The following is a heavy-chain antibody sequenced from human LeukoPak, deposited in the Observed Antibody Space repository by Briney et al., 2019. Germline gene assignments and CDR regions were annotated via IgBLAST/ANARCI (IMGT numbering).Heavy chain of an antibody. J-gene: IGHJ4*02. CDR1: GGSISSYY. CDR3: ASGSGWPSPFDY. Sequence: PSETLSLTCSVSGGSISSYYWSWIRQPAGKGLEWIGRIYTSGSTNYNPSLKSRVTISVDTSKNQFSLKLSSVTAADTAVYYCASGSGWPSPFDYWGQGTLVTVSS. V-gene: IGHV4-4*07. D-gene: IGHD6-19*01. CDR2: IYTSGST.